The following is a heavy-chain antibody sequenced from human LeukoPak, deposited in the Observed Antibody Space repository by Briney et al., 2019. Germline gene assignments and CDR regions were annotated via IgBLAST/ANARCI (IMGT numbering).Heavy chain of an antibody. CDR1: GGTFSSYA. CDR2: TIPIFGTA. CDR3: ASLFCSGGSSYGLGLDY. D-gene: IGHD2-15*01. Sequence: GASVKVSCKASGGTFSSYAISWVRQAPGQGREWMGRTIPIFGTANYAQKFQGRVTITTDESTSTAYMELSSLRSEDTAVYYCASLFCSGGSSYGLGLDYWGQGALVAVSS. V-gene: IGHV1-69*05. J-gene: IGHJ4*02.